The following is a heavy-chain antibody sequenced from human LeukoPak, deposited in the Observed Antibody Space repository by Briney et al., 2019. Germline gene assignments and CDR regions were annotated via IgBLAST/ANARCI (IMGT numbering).Heavy chain of an antibody. Sequence: SETLSLTCTVSGGSISSYYWSWIRQPPGKGLEWIGYIYYSGSTNYNPSLKSRVTISVDRSKNQFSLKLSSVTAADTAVYYCAGTEGVLPPFDYWGQGTLVTVSS. CDR3: AGTEGVLPPFDY. V-gene: IGHV4-59*08. CDR1: GGSISSYY. D-gene: IGHD3-10*01. CDR2: IYYSGST. J-gene: IGHJ4*02.